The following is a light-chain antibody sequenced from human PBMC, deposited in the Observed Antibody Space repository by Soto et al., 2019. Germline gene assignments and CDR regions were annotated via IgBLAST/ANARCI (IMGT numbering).Light chain of an antibody. CDR2: AAS. Sequence: DIQMTQSPSSLSASVGDRVTITCRASQTISRALNWYQQKPGKPPRLLIYAASSLESGVPSRFSGSASGTDFTLTISGLEPEDFATYFCQQTYRAVSFSPGTKVDMK. V-gene: IGKV1-39*01. J-gene: IGKJ3*01. CDR1: QTISRA. CDR3: QQTYRAVS.